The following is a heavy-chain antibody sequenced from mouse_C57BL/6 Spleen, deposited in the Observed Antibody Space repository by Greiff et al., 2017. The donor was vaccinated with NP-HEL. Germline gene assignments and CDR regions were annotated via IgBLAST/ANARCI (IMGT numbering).Heavy chain of an antibody. CDR2: ISSGSSTI. Sequence: EVMLVESGGGLVKPGGSLKLSCAASGFTFSDYGMHWVRQAPEKGLEWVAYISSGSSTIYYADTVKGRFTISRDNAKNTLFLQMTSLRSEDTAMYYCARNYYGNYVYFDVWGTGTTVTVSS. J-gene: IGHJ1*03. D-gene: IGHD2-1*01. CDR3: ARNYYGNYVYFDV. CDR1: GFTFSDYG. V-gene: IGHV5-17*01.